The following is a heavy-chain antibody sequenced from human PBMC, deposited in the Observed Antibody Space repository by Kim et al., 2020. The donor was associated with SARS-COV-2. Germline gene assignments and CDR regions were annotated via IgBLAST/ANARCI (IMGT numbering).Heavy chain of an antibody. D-gene: IGHD6-13*01. V-gene: IGHV3-30*18. J-gene: IGHJ6*02. CDR2: ISYDGSNK. CDR3: AKDSSSWPYYYYGMDV. Sequence: GGSLRLSCAASGFTFSSYGMHWVRQAPGKGLEWVAVISYDGSNKYYADSVKGRFTISRDNSKNTLYLQMNSLRAEDTAVYYCAKDSSSWPYYYYGMDVWGQGTTVTVSS. CDR1: GFTFSSYG.